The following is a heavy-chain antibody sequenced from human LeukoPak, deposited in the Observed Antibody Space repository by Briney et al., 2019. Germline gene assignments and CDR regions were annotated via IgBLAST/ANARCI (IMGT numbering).Heavy chain of an antibody. CDR2: IYYIGTT. Sequence: ASETLSLTCTVSGGSISSGDYYCSWIRQHPGKGLEWIGHIYYIGTTYYNPSLKSRVTISVDTSKKQFSLKLSSVTAADTAVYYCARYGGNAHDYWGQGTLVTVSS. CDR3: ARYGGNAHDY. J-gene: IGHJ4*02. CDR1: GGSISSGDYY. D-gene: IGHD4-23*01. V-gene: IGHV4-31*03.